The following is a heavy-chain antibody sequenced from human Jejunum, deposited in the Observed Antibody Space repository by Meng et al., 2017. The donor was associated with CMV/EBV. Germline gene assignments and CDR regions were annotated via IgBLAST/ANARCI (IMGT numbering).Heavy chain of an antibody. CDR1: GFAFSRYW. CDR2: MNTDGSRT. CDR3: ADCEVG. J-gene: IGHJ4*02. D-gene: IGHD2-21*01. V-gene: IGHV3-74*01. Sequence: SLKISCAASGFAFSRYWIHWVRQVPGKGLVWVSGMNTDGSRTFYADSVKGRFTISRDNAKNMLYLQMSSLSAEDTAVYYCADCEVGWGQGTLVTVSS.